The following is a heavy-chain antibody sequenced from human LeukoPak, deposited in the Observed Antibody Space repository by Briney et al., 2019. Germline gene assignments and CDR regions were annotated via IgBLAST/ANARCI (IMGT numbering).Heavy chain of an antibody. CDR3: ARVSGPGMNEYYHL. CDR1: GITFSGAW. V-gene: IGHV3-74*01. D-gene: IGHD3-10*01. Sequence: PGGSLRLSCAASGITFSGAWMHWVRQAPGKGLVWVSRINDDGSFRRYANSVKGRITISRDNAKNTLFLQMDSLRAEDTAVYYCARVSGPGMNEYYHLWGQGTLVTVSS. J-gene: IGHJ1*01. CDR2: INDDGSFR.